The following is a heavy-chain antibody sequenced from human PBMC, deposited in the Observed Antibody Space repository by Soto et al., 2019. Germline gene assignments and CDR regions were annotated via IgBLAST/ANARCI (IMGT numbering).Heavy chain of an antibody. D-gene: IGHD3-22*01. J-gene: IGHJ4*02. CDR3: AREGRDYYDSSGYYTLWVDY. V-gene: IGHV3-33*01. CDR2: IWYDGSNK. CDR1: GFTFSSYG. Sequence: QVQLVESGGGVVQPGRSLRLSCAASGFTFSSYGMHWVRQAPGKGLEWVAVIWYDGSNKYYADSVKGRFTISRDNSKNTLYLQMNSLRAEDKAVYYCAREGRDYYDSSGYYTLWVDYWGQGTLVTVSS.